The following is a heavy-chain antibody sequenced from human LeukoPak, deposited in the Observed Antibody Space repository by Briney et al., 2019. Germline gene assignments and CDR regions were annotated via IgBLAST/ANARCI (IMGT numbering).Heavy chain of an antibody. D-gene: IGHD3-3*02. Sequence: SETLSLTCAGYAGSFSGYYWKWIRQPPGKGLEWIGEINNSGSTNYNQSLKSRVTISRDTTKNQFSLKLSSVTAADTAVYYCARGRAFFDWGQGTLVTVSS. CDR1: AGSFSGYY. J-gene: IGHJ4*02. CDR3: ARGRAFFD. V-gene: IGHV4-34*01. CDR2: INNSGST.